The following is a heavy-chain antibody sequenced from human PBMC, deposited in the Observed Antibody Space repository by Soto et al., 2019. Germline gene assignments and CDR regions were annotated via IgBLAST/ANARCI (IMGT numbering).Heavy chain of an antibody. CDR1: GGSFSGYI. V-gene: IGHV4-34*01. D-gene: IGHD1-26*01. J-gene: IGHJ4*02. CDR3: ARGLISGSHYSGGWYYFDS. CDR2: INHSGSA. Sequence: QVQLQQSGAGLLKPSETLSLTCDVYGGSFSGYIWTWIRQTPGKGLQWIGQINHSGSANYNPSLXSRVTISVHTSXTXFXXELNSVTAADTAVYYCARGLISGSHYSGGWYYFDSWGQGTQVTVSS.